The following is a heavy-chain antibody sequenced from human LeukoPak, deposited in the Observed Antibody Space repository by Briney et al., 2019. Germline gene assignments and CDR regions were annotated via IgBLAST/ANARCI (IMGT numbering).Heavy chain of an antibody. J-gene: IGHJ5*02. D-gene: IGHD3-22*01. CDR3: ARGPYYDSSGTVYNWFDP. CDR2: INHSGST. V-gene: IGHV4-34*01. CDR1: GGSFSGYY. Sequence: PSETLSLTCAVYGGSFSGYYWSWIRQPPGKGLEWIGEINHSGSTNYNPSLKSRVTISVDTSKNQFSLKLSSVTAADTAVYYCARGPYYDSSGTVYNWFDPWGQGTLVTVSS.